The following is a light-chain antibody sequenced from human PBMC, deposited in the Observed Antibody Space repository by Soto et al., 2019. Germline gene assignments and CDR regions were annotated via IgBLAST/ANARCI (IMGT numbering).Light chain of an antibody. V-gene: IGKV3-20*01. J-gene: IGKJ1*01. CDR1: QSVTSPF. CDR2: STS. Sequence: EIVLTQSPGTLSLSPGERATLSCRASQSVTSPFLAWYQQKPGQPPRLLIYSTSGRATGIPDRFSGSGSGTDFTLNVSSLEPADSAVYYCQQYGSSPRTFGQGTKVEV. CDR3: QQYGSSPRT.